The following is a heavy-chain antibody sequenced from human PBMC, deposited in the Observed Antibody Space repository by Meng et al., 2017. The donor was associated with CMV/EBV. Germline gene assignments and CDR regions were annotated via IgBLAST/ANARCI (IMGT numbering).Heavy chain of an antibody. Sequence: LTTSGVAVGWIRQPPREALEWLALVYWDDDKRYSPSLRTRLTITKDTSKSQVVLTMTNMDPVDTATYYCAHLDSDYDDYGRAEVYFDYWGQGTLVTVSS. CDR1: LTTSGVA. CDR3: AHLDSDYDDYGRAEVYFDY. V-gene: IGHV2-5*02. CDR2: VYWDDDK. D-gene: IGHD4-17*01. J-gene: IGHJ4*02.